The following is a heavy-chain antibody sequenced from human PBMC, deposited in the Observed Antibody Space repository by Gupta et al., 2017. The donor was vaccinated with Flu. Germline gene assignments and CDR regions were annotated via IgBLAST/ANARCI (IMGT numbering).Heavy chain of an antibody. CDR3: AFGYCSGGSCLLFDYYYGMDV. V-gene: IGHV1-69*01. J-gene: IGHJ6*02. CDR1: GGTFSSSA. Sequence: QVQLLQSGAEVKKPGSSVQVSCKASGGTFSSSATSWVRQAPGQGLEWMGGIIPICGTANYAQKFQGRVTITADESTSTAYMELSSLRSEDTAVYYCAFGYCSGGSCLLFDYYYGMDVWGQGTTVTVSS. CDR2: IIPICGTA. D-gene: IGHD2-15*01.